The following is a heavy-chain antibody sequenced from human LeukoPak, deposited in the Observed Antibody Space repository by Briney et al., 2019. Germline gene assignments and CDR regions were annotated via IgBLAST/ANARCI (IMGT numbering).Heavy chain of an antibody. CDR1: GFTFTSYS. CDR3: ARRYVAAAGRYYFDS. V-gene: IGHV3-21*01. D-gene: IGHD6-13*01. Sequence: GGSPRLSCAASGFTFTSYSMNWVRQAPGKGLEWVSCVSSSSSYIYYADSVKGRFTISRDNAKNSLYLQMNSLRAEDTAVYYCARRYVAAAGRYYFDSWGQGTLVTVSS. CDR2: VSSSSSYI. J-gene: IGHJ4*02.